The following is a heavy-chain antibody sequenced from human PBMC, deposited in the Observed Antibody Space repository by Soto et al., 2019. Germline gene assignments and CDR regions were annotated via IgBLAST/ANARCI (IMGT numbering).Heavy chain of an antibody. V-gene: IGHV4-39*01. J-gene: IGHJ6*02. D-gene: IGHD2-2*01. CDR1: GGSTSSSSYY. CDR3: ANEVSASKNYYYGMDV. CDR2: IYYSGST. Sequence: SETLSLTCTVSGGSTSSSSYYWGWIRQPPGKGLEWIGSIYYSGSTYYNPSLKSRVTIFVDTSQNQFSLKLSSVTAADTAVYYCANEVSASKNYYYGMDVWGQGTTVTVSS.